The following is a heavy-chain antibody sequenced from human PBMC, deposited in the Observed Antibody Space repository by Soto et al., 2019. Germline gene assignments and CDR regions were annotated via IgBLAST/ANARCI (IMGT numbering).Heavy chain of an antibody. CDR2: IYYSGST. D-gene: IGHD3-22*01. CDR3: AREGYYYDSSGPSRDAFDI. V-gene: IGHV4-59*01. Sequence: SETLSLTCIVSGGSISSYYWSWIRQPPGKGLEWIGYIYYSGSTNYNPSLKSRVTISVDTSKNQFSLKLSSVTAADTAVYYCAREGYYYDSSGPSRDAFDIWGQGTMVTVSS. J-gene: IGHJ3*02. CDR1: GGSISSYY.